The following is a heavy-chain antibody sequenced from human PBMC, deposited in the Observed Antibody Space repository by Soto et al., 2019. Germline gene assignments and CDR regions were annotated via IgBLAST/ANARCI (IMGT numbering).Heavy chain of an antibody. CDR2: IIPIFGTA. J-gene: IGHJ4*02. Sequence: QVQLVQSGAEVQKPGSSVTVSCKASGGTFSSYAISWVLQAPGQGLEWMGGIIPIFGTANYAQKFQGRVTITADESTSTAYMELSSLRSEDTAVYYCARARSGSLVAGPDYWGQGTLVTVSS. D-gene: IGHD6-19*01. V-gene: IGHV1-69*01. CDR1: GGTFSSYA. CDR3: ARARSGSLVAGPDY.